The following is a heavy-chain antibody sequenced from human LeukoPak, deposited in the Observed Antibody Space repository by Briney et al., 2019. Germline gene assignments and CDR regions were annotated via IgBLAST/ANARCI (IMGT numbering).Heavy chain of an antibody. Sequence: PSETLSLTCTVSGGSISSSSYYWGWIRQPPGKGLEGIGSIYYSGSTYYNPSLKSRVTISVDTSKNQFSLKLSSVTAADTAVYYCARGGDSSGYEGRFDPWGQGTLVTVSS. CDR3: ARGGDSSGYEGRFDP. V-gene: IGHV4-39*07. CDR1: GGSISSSSYY. D-gene: IGHD3-22*01. J-gene: IGHJ5*02. CDR2: IYYSGST.